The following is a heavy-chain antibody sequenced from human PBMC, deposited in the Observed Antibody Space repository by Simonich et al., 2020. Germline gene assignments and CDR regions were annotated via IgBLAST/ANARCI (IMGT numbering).Heavy chain of an antibody. D-gene: IGHD3-10*01. CDR2: KKQDVSEK. CDR3: ARDREVYGSGSYYNY. Sequence: EVQLVESGGGLVQPGGSLRLSCAASGFTFSSYWMSWVRQAPGKGLEWEAKKKQDVSEKYYMDSVKGRFTISRDNAKNSLYLQMNSLRAEDTAVYYCARDREVYGSGSYYNYWGQGTLVTVSS. J-gene: IGHJ4*02. V-gene: IGHV3-7*01. CDR1: GFTFSSYW.